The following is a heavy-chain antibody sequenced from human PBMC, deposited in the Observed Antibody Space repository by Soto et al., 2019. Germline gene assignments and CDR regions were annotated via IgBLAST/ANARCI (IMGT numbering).Heavy chain of an antibody. D-gene: IGHD3-10*01. CDR3: AATVLLWFGELRPYFDY. CDR2: ISAYNGNT. CDR1: GYTFTSYG. Sequence: GASVKVSCKASGYTFTSYGISWVRQAPGQGLEWMGWISAYNGNTNYAQKLQGRVTMTTDTSTSTAYMELRSLRSDDTAVYYCAATVLLWFGELRPYFDYWGQGTLVTVSS. V-gene: IGHV1-18*01. J-gene: IGHJ4*02.